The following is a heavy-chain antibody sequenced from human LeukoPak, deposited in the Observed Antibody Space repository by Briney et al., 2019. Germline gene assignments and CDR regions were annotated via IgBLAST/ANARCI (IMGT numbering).Heavy chain of an antibody. CDR2: ISAYNGNT. CDR1: GYTFTSYG. V-gene: IGHV1-18*01. CDR3: ATDSRLGVRPYYDSSGYYYGGI. J-gene: IGHJ4*02. D-gene: IGHD3-22*01. Sequence: ASVKVSCKASGYTFTSYGISWVRQAPGQGLEWMGWISAYNGNTNYAQTLQGRVTMTTDTSTSTAYMELSSLRSEDTAVYYCATDSRLGVRPYYDSSGYYYGGIWGQGTLVTVSS.